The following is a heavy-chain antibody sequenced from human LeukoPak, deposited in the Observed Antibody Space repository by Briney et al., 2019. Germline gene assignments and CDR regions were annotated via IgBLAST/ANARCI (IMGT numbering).Heavy chain of an antibody. J-gene: IGHJ4*02. CDR3: APSITIFGVVMGLAY. D-gene: IGHD3-3*01. CDR1: GYTFTGQY. Sequence: ASVKVSCKTSGYTFTGQYLHWVRQAPGQGLEWMGWINPNSGGTNYAQKFQGRVTMTRDTSISTAYMELSRLRSDDTAVYYCAPSITIFGVVMGLAYWGQGTLVTVSS. V-gene: IGHV1-2*02. CDR2: INPNSGGT.